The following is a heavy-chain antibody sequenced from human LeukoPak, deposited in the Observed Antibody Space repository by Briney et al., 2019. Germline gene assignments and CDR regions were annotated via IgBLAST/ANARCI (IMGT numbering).Heavy chain of an antibody. D-gene: IGHD2-15*01. J-gene: IGHJ4*02. V-gene: IGHV3-48*02. CDR3: APDFNRGGRDHY. Sequence: GSLRLSCAASGFTFSTYSMNWVRQAPGKGLEWVSFISIGSDYINYADSVRGRFTISRDNARTSLYLEMSSLRDEDTAVYYCAPDFNRGGRDHYWGQGTLVTVPS. CDR1: GFTFSTYS. CDR2: ISIGSDYI.